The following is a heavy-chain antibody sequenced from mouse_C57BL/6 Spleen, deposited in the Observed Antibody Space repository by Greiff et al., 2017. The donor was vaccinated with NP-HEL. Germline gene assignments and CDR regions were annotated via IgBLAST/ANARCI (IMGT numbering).Heavy chain of an antibody. Sequence: QVQLQQPGAELVRPGTSVKLSCKASGYTFTSYWMHWVKQRPGQGLEWIGVIDPSDSYTNYNQKFKGKATLTVYTSSSTAYMQLSSLTSEDSAVYYCANDYDVGWFAYWGQGTLVTVSA. CDR2: IDPSDSYT. D-gene: IGHD2-4*01. J-gene: IGHJ3*01. CDR1: GYTFTSYW. V-gene: IGHV1-59*01. CDR3: ANDYDVGWFAY.